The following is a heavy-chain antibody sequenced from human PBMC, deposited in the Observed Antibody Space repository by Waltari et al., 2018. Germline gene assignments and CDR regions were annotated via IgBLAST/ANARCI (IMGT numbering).Heavy chain of an antibody. CDR1: TFTFSNYA. CDR2: ISGGGGVT. Sequence: EVQVLESGGLLVQPGGSLRLSCAASTFTFSNYAITWVRQAPGKGLEYISSISGGGGVTVYANSVKGRFTISRDNSKSTLYLQMNSLRGEDTATYYCAKDPNGDYIGAFDTWGQGTMVTVSP. J-gene: IGHJ3*02. D-gene: IGHD2-8*01. V-gene: IGHV3-23*01. CDR3: AKDPNGDYIGAFDT.